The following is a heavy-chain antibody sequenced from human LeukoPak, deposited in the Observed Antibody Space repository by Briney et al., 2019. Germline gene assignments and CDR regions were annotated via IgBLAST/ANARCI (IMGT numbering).Heavy chain of an antibody. CDR2: ISSSSSTI. CDR3: ARERRSDYYDSSGYYGKFDY. Sequence: GGSLRLSCAASGFTFSSYSMNWVRQAPGKGLEGVSYISSSSSTIYYADSVKGRFTISRDNAKNSLYLQMNSLRAEDTAVYYCARERRSDYYDSSGYYGKFDYWGQGTLVTVSS. CDR1: GFTFSSYS. J-gene: IGHJ4*02. V-gene: IGHV3-48*01. D-gene: IGHD3-22*01.